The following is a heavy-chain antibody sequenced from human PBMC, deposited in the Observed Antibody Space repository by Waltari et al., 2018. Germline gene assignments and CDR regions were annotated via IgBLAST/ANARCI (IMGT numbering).Heavy chain of an antibody. CDR1: GGSISSSSYY. CDR2: IYYSGST. Sequence: QLQLQESGPGLVKPSETLSLTCTVSGGSISSSSYYWGWIRQPPGKGLEWIGSIYYSGSTYSNPALKSRVTISVDTSKNQFSLKLSSVTAADTAVYYCARRTSFGVGSIWFDYWGQGTLVTVSS. V-gene: IGHV4-39*01. J-gene: IGHJ4*02. D-gene: IGHD3-3*01. CDR3: ARRTSFGVGSIWFDY.